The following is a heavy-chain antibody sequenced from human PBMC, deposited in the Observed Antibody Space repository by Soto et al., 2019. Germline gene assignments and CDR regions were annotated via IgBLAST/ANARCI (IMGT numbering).Heavy chain of an antibody. J-gene: IGHJ4*02. Sequence: GGSLRLSCAACGFTFSSYAISWVRQAPGKGLEWVSAISGSGGSTYYADSVKGRFTISRDNSKNTLYLQMNSLRAEDTAVYSCATGIAVFRSGFYAPPQRSDYWGQGTPVTGSS. V-gene: IGHV3-23*01. D-gene: IGHD3-3*01. CDR3: ATGIAVFRSGFYAPPQRSDY. CDR1: GFTFSSYA. CDR2: ISGSGGST.